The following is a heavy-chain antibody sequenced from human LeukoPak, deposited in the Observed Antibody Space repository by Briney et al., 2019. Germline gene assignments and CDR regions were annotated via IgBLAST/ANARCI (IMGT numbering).Heavy chain of an antibody. V-gene: IGHV3-33*01. CDR1: GFTFSSYG. CDR2: IWYDGSNK. Sequence: GRSLRLSCAATGFTFSSYGMHWARQAPGKGLEWVAVIWYDGSNKYYADSVKGRFTISRDNSKNTLYLQMNSLRAEDTAVYYCARAEGYYDSSGNDAFDIWGQGTMVTVSS. CDR3: ARAEGYYDSSGNDAFDI. J-gene: IGHJ3*02. D-gene: IGHD3-22*01.